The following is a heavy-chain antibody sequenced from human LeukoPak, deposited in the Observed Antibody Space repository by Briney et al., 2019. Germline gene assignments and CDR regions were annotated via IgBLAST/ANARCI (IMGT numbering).Heavy chain of an antibody. V-gene: IGHV1-18*01. CDR2: ISAYNGNT. CDR1: GYTFTSYG. Sequence: ASVKVSCKASGYTFTSYGISWVRQAPGQGLEWMGWISAYNGNTNYAQKLQGRVTMTTDTSTSTAYMELRSLRSDDTAVYYCARGRSGALRYYGMDVWGQGTTVTVSS. J-gene: IGHJ6*02. D-gene: IGHD5-12*01. CDR3: ARGRSGALRYYGMDV.